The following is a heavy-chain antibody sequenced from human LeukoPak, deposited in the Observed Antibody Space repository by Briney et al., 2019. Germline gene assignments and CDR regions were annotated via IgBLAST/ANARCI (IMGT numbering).Heavy chain of an antibody. V-gene: IGHV3-66*01. Sequence: GGSLRLSCVVSGFTIKDTYMSWVRQAPGKGLEWVSLLTSGGTTYYPDSMEGRVTISRDISKNTLYVQMNSLRVEDTAVYYCARDQEIYGMDVWGPGTTVSVSS. J-gene: IGHJ6*02. CDR3: ARDQEIYGMDV. CDR2: LTSGGTT. D-gene: IGHD5-24*01. CDR1: GFTIKDTY.